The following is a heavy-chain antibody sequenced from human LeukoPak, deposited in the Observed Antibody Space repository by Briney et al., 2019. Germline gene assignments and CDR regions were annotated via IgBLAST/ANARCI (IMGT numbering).Heavy chain of an antibody. J-gene: IGHJ5*02. V-gene: IGHV1-2*02. CDR1: GLTFTRYY. Sequence: GASVKVSCKASGLTFTRYYMHWVRQAPGQGLEWMGWINPNSGGTNYAQKFQGRVTMTRDTSISTAYMELSRLRSDDTAVYYCARLLGQQLPRFDPWGQGTLVTVSS. CDR3: ARLLGQQLPRFDP. D-gene: IGHD6-13*01. CDR2: INPNSGGT.